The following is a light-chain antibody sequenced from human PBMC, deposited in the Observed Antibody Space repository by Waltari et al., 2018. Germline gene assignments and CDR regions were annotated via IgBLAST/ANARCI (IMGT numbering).Light chain of an antibody. J-gene: IGKJ3*01. CDR3: QQSYSVPFT. V-gene: IGKV1-39*01. CDR1: QNIMTY. Sequence: DIRMTQSPSPLSASLGDRVTVTCRASQNIMTYLNWYQHKPGNAPERLIYSASKLQRGVPSRFSGSGSGTDFTLTISSLQPADFATYYCQQSYSVPFTFGPGTNVDRK. CDR2: SAS.